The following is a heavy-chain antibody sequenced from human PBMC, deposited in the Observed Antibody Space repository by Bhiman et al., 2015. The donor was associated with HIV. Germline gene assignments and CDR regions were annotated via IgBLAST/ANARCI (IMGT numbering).Heavy chain of an antibody. CDR2: ISSSSSYI. J-gene: IGHJ3*02. CDR3: ASQWELPPDAFDI. V-gene: IGHV3-21*01. Sequence: EVQLVESGGGLVKPGGSLRLSCAASGFTFSSYIMNWVRQAPGKGLEWVSSISSSSSYIYYADSVKGRFTISRDNAKNSLYLQMNSLRAEDTAVYYCASQWELPPDAFDIWGQGTMVTVSS. D-gene: IGHD1-26*01. CDR1: GFTFSSYI.